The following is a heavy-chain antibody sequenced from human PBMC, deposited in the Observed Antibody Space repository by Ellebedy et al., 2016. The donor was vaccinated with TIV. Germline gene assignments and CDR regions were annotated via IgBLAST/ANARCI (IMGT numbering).Heavy chain of an antibody. J-gene: IGHJ4*02. CDR2: IYHSGST. V-gene: IGHV4-59*04. CDR3: AEGRSGWYYFDY. D-gene: IGHD6-19*01. CDR1: GGSISTYY. Sequence: SETLSLTCTVSGGSISTYYWNWIRQSPGKGLEWIGSIYHSGSTNYNPSLKSRVTMSVDTPNNQFSLRLSSVTAADTAVYYCAEGRSGWYYFDYWGQGTLVTVSS.